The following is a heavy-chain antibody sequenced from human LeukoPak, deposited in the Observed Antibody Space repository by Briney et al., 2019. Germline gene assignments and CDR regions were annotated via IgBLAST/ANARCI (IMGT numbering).Heavy chain of an antibody. D-gene: IGHD3-10*01. Sequence: SETLSLTCAVYGGSFSGYYWSWIRQPPGKGLEWIGEINHSGSTNYNPSLKSRVTISVDTSKNQFPLKPSSVTAADTAVYYCAREGNVLLWFGELLGYFDYWGQGTLVTVSS. CDR3: AREGNVLLWFGELLGYFDY. CDR1: GGSFSGYY. J-gene: IGHJ4*02. CDR2: INHSGST. V-gene: IGHV4-34*01.